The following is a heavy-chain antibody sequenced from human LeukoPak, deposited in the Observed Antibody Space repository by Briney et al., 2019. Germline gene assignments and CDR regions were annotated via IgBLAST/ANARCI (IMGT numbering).Heavy chain of an antibody. CDR1: GGTFSSYA. CDR3: ARDLSRRCSSTSCPEALAFDI. V-gene: IGHV1-69*05. CDR2: IFPIFGTA. D-gene: IGHD2-2*01. Sequence: ASVKVSCKASGGTFSSYAISWVRQAPGQGLDWMGGIFPIFGTANYAEKFQGRVTITTDESTSTAYMELSSLRSEDTAVYYCARDLSRRCSSTSCPEALAFDIWGQGTMVTVSS. J-gene: IGHJ3*02.